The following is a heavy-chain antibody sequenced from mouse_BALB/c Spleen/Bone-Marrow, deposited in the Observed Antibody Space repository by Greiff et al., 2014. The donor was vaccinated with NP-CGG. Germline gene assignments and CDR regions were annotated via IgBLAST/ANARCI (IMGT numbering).Heavy chain of an antibody. Sequence: EVQLVESGAEIVKPGASVKSSCTTSGFNIEDSYIYWMKQRPEQGLEWIGRIDPANGNTKYDPKFQGKATITVDTSSATAYLQLSSLTSEDTAVYYCARSYGSSLDYWGHGTPLTVSS. CDR1: GFNIEDSY. J-gene: IGHJ2*01. CDR3: ARSYGSSLDY. V-gene: IGHV14-3*02. CDR2: IDPANGNT. D-gene: IGHD1-1*01.